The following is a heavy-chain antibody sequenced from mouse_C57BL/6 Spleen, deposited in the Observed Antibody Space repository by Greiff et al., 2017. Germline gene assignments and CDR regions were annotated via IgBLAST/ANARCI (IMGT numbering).Heavy chain of an antibody. D-gene: IGHD3-3*01. V-gene: IGHV5-4*01. J-gene: IGHJ3*01. CDR2: ISDGGSYT. CDR3: AGEGRDVDWFAY. Sequence: EVHLVESGGGLVKPGGSLKLSCAVSGFPFSSYAMSWFRQTPEKMLEWVATISDGGSYTYYPDNVKGRFTIYRDTAKNNLYLHMSHMNAEDTAMYYCAGEGRDVDWFAYWGQGTLVTVSA. CDR1: GFPFSSYA.